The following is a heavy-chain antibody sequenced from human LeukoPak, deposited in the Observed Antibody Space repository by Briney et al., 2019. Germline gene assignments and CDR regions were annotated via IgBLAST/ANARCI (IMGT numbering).Heavy chain of an antibody. D-gene: IGHD5-18*01. CDR2: IKQDGSEK. Sequence: GGSLRLSCAASGFTFSSYWMSWVRQAPGKGLEWVANIKQDGSEKYYVDSVKGRFTISRDNAKNSLYLQMNSLRAEDTAVYYCASCGYSYGYEGYYYYMDVWGKGTTVTVSS. J-gene: IGHJ6*03. CDR1: GFTFSSYW. V-gene: IGHV3-7*01. CDR3: ASCGYSYGYEGYYYYMDV.